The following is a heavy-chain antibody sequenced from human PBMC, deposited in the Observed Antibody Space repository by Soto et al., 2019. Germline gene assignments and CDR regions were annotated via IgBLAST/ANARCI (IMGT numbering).Heavy chain of an antibody. CDR1: GYTFTSYA. J-gene: IGHJ4*02. V-gene: IGHV1-3*05. Sequence: QVQLVQSGAEEKKPGASVKVSCKASGYTFTSYAMHWVRQAPGQRLEWMGWINAGNGNTKYSQKFQGRVTITRDTSASTAYMELSSLRSEDTAVNYCARSIGVVTALDYWGQGTLVTVSS. CDR2: INAGNGNT. CDR3: ARSIGVVTALDY. D-gene: IGHD2-21*02.